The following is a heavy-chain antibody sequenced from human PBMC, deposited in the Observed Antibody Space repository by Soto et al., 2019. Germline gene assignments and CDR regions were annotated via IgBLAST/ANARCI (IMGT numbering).Heavy chain of an antibody. CDR1: GDTFSGYS. CDR3: ARDLGSGYDPGDY. V-gene: IGHV1-69*05. CDR2: IIPLLGTT. J-gene: IGHJ4*02. D-gene: IGHD5-12*01. Sequence: QVQLGQSGAEVKKPGSSVKVSCKASGDTFSGYSISWVRQAPGQGLEWMGGIIPLLGTTNYAQRFQARVTITSDQSTRAAYLEFSSPKSEDTAIYFCARDLGSGYDPGDYWGQGTLVTVSS.